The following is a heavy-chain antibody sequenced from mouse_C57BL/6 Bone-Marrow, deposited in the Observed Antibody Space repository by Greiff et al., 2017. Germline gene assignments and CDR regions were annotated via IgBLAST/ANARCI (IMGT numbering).Heavy chain of an antibody. J-gene: IGHJ1*03. Sequence: EVKLVESGGGLVQPGGSLKLSCAASGFTFSDYGMAWVRQAPRKGPEWVAFISNLAYSIYYADTVTGRFTISRENAKNTLYLEMSSLRSEDTAMYYCARRGLRRGWYFDVWGTGTTVTVSS. V-gene: IGHV5-15*01. CDR1: GFTFSDYG. CDR3: ARRGLRRGWYFDV. D-gene: IGHD2-4*01. CDR2: ISNLAYSI.